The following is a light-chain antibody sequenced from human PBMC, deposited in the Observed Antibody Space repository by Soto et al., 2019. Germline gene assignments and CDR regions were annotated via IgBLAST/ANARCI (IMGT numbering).Light chain of an antibody. CDR2: GAS. CDR1: QSVSSDY. V-gene: IGKV3-20*01. CDR3: QQYGSSGT. Sequence: EIVLTQSPATLSLSPGESATLSCRASQSVSSDYLAWYQQKPDQAPRLLIYGASSRATGIPDRFSGSGSGAVFTLTISRLEPEDVAVYYCQQYGSSGTFGQGTKVDIK. J-gene: IGKJ1*01.